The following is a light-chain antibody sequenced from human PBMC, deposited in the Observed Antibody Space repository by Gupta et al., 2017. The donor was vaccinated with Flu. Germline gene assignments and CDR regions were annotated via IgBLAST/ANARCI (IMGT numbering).Light chain of an antibody. J-gene: IGKJ1*01. Sequence: GTLSLSPGERATLSCRAGQSVSSSYLAWYQQKPGQAPRLLIYAASSRATGIPDRFSGSGSGTDFTLTISRLEPEDFAVYYCQHYGSSPQTFGQGTKVEIK. V-gene: IGKV3-20*01. CDR3: QHYGSSPQT. CDR2: AAS. CDR1: QSVSSSY.